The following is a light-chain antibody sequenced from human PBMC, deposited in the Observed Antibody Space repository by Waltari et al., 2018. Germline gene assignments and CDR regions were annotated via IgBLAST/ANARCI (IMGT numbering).Light chain of an antibody. J-gene: IGKJ3*01. CDR2: GAS. V-gene: IGKV3-20*01. CDR3: QQYSSLPLT. CDR1: QSVSSCS. Sequence: EIVLTQSPGTLSLSPGERATLSCWASQSVSSCSLAWYQQKPGQAPRLLIYGASSRATGIPDRFSGSESGTDFSLTISRLEPEDFAVYYCQQYSSLPLTFGPGTKVDLK.